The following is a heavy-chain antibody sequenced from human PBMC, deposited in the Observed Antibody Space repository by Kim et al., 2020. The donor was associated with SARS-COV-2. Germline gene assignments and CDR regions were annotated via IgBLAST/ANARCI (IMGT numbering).Heavy chain of an antibody. J-gene: IGHJ4*02. CDR2: INFDGSSI. Sequence: GGSLRLSCAASGFSVSRHWMNWVRQAPGKGLEWVSRINFDGSSISYAHSVKGRFTISRDNANNTLSLEMNSLRPEDTAVYYCARRKDTGGGNTFDYWGQG. V-gene: IGHV3-74*01. CDR1: GFSVSRHW. D-gene: IGHD2-15*01. CDR3: ARRKDTGGGNTFDY.